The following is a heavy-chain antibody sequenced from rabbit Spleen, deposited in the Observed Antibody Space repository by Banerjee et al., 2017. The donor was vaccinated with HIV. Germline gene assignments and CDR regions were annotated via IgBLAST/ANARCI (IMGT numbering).Heavy chain of an antibody. D-gene: IGHD8-1*01. Sequence: QEQLVESGGGLVKPEGSLTLTCKASQFSFSDRDVMCWVRQAPGKGLELIACIGSSSDTTWYASWAKGRFTISKTSSTTVTLQMTSLTAADTATYFCARDTGSSFSSYGMDLWGPGTLVTVS. CDR2: IGSSSDTT. V-gene: IGHV1S45*01. CDR1: QFSFSDRDV. CDR3: ARDTGSSFSSYGMDL. J-gene: IGHJ6*01.